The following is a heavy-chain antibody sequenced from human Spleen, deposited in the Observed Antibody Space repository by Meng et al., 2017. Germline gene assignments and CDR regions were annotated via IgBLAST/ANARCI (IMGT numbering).Heavy chain of an antibody. CDR2: INHSGRT. J-gene: IGHJ5*02. Sequence: QGQLEQWGAGLLKPPETLSLTCAVYGGSFSGYYWIWIRQPPGKGLEWIGEINHSGRTNYNPSLKSRVTISVDTSKNQFSLKLSSVTAADTAVYYCARVEGTIAAAGGSWFDPWGQGTLVTVSS. V-gene: IGHV4-34*01. CDR3: ARVEGTIAAAGGSWFDP. D-gene: IGHD6-13*01. CDR1: GGSFSGYY.